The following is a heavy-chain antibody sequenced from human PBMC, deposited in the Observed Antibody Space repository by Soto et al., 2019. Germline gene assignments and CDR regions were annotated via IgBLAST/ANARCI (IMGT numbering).Heavy chain of an antibody. CDR1: GYTFSGFY. V-gene: IGHV1-2*02. D-gene: IGHD6-19*01. Sequence: SSVKVSCKASGYTFSGFYMHWARQAPGQGLEWMGWINPDSGGPNFAEKFEGLVTMTRDTSISTAYMELSRLTSDDTAVYYCASAAVTGTAGLDFWG. CDR2: INPDSGGP. CDR3: ASAAVTGTAGLDF. J-gene: IGHJ4*01.